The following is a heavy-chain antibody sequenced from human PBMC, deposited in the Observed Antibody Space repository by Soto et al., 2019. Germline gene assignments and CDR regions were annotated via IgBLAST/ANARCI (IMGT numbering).Heavy chain of an antibody. CDR1: GGTFSSYA. D-gene: IGHD2-15*01. Sequence: QVQLVQSGAEVKKPGSSVKVSCKASGGTFSSYAISWVRQAPGQGLEWMGGIIPIFGTANYAQKFQGRVTITADESTSIAYMELSSLRSEDTAVYYCARDGCSGGSCYLKRRGRYFDLWGRGTLVTVSS. V-gene: IGHV1-69*01. CDR3: ARDGCSGGSCYLKRRGRYFDL. J-gene: IGHJ2*01. CDR2: IIPIFGTA.